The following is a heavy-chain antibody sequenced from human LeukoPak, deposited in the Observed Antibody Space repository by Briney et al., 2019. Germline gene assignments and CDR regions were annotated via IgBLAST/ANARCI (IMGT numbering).Heavy chain of an antibody. CDR1: GFTFSTYS. V-gene: IGHV3-21*01. CDR2: ISATGSYT. CDR3: ARVGAYTDYAPDY. Sequence: GGSLRLSCAASGFTFSTYSMNWVRQAPGKGLEWFSSISATGSYTYYADSVKGRFTISRDSAKSSLYLQMSSLRAEDTAVYYCARVGAYTDYAPDYGGQGTLVTVSS. D-gene: IGHD4-17*01. J-gene: IGHJ4*02.